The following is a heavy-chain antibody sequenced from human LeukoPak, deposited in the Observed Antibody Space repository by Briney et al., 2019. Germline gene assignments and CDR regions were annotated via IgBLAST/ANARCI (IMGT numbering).Heavy chain of an antibody. CDR2: IRSKANSYAT. D-gene: IGHD2/OR15-2a*01. CDR1: GFTFSGSA. V-gene: IGHV3-73*01. Sequence: GGSLRLSCAASGFTFSGSAMHWVRQASGKGLEWVGRIRSKANSYATAYAASVKGRSTISRDDSKNTAYLQMNSLKTEDTAVYYCTRLIGPLDYWGQGTLVTVSS. CDR3: TRLIGPLDY. J-gene: IGHJ4*02.